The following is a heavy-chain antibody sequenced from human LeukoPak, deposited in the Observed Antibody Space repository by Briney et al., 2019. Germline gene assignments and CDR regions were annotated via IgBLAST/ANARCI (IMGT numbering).Heavy chain of an antibody. V-gene: IGHV4-31*03. D-gene: IGHD3-10*01. Sequence: SETLSLTCTVSGGSISSRSNYWGWIRQPPGEGLEWIGYIYYTGSVDYNASLKSRLTISLDTSKNRFSLKLNSVTAADTAVYYCARDHSYYFGSQTSTLDVWGQGTAVTVSS. J-gene: IGHJ6*02. CDR1: GGSISSRSNY. CDR2: IYYTGSV. CDR3: ARDHSYYFGSQTSTLDV.